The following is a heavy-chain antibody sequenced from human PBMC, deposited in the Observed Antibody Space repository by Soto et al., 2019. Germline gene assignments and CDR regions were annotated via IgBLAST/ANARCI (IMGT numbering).Heavy chain of an antibody. CDR2: IKQDGSEK. Sequence: GGSLRLSCAASGLTFSSYWMSWVRTAPGKGLEWVANIKQDGSEKYYVDSVKGRFTISRDNAKNSLYLQMNSLRAEDTAVYYCARGAYYYYYYMDVWGKGTTVTVSS. CDR3: ARGAYYYYYYMDV. V-gene: IGHV3-7*01. CDR1: GLTFSSYW. J-gene: IGHJ6*03.